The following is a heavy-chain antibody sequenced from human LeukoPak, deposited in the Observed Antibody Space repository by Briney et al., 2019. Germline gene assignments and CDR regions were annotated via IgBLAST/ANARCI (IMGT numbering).Heavy chain of an antibody. Sequence: GGSLRLSCAASGFSFSSYWMSWVRQAPGKGLEWVANIKQDGSERYYVDSVKGRFTISRDNAKNSLYLQMNSLRAEDTAVYYCARDLRITMVRGVFSYGMDVWGQGTTVTVSS. V-gene: IGHV3-7*01. CDR2: IKQDGSER. D-gene: IGHD3-10*01. CDR1: GFSFSSYW. J-gene: IGHJ6*02. CDR3: ARDLRITMVRGVFSYGMDV.